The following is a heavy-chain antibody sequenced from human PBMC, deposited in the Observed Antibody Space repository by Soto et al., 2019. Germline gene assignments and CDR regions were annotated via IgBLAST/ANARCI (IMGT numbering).Heavy chain of an antibody. D-gene: IGHD3-10*01. CDR2: IYYSGST. J-gene: IGHJ5*02. V-gene: IGHV4-59*01. CDR1: GGSISSYY. Sequence: SGTLSLTCTVSGGSISSYYWSWIRQPPGKGLEWIGYIYYSGSTNYNPSLKSRVTISVDTSKNQFSLKLSSVTAADTAVYYCARAGTTMVRGVISGWFDPWGQGTLVTVSS. CDR3: ARAGTTMVRGVISGWFDP.